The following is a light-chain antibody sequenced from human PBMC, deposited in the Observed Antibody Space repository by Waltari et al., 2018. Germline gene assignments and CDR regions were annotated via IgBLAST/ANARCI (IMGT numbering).Light chain of an antibody. CDR1: QSFSSW. Sequence: DIQMTQSPSTLSASVGDRVTITCRASQSFSSWLAWYQQKPGKAPKLLIYEASTLESGLPSRFSCSGSGTEFTLTISSLQPDDSATYFCQQYNRYPYTFGQGTKLEIK. CDR2: EAS. V-gene: IGKV1-5*03. J-gene: IGKJ2*01. CDR3: QQYNRYPYT.